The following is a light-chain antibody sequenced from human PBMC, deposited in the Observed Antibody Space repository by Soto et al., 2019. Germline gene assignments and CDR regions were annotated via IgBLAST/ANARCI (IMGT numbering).Light chain of an antibody. CDR2: EVS. V-gene: IGLV2-14*01. J-gene: IGLJ3*02. CDR3: SSYVTSGTLV. Sequence: QSVLTQAASVSGSPGQSITISCTGTSSDIGGSDYVSWYQKHPGKAPKVIIYEVSDRPSGVSDRFSGSKSGNTASLTISRLQAEDEADYYCSSYVTSGTLVFGGGTKLTVL. CDR1: SSDIGGSDY.